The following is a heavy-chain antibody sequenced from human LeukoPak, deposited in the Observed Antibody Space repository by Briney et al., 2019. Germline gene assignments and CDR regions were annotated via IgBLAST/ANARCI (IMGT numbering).Heavy chain of an antibody. CDR3: ARLREIPVFGVVTKSTSYFDY. D-gene: IGHD3-3*01. J-gene: IGHJ4*02. V-gene: IGHV3-23*01. CDR2: TSSSDAGK. CDR1: GFSLSSYA. Sequence: PGGSLRLSCTVSGFSLSSYALSWVRRAPGKGLEWVSATSSSDAGKYYADSVRGRFTISRDNSRNTMYLQMNSLRVEDAAVYYCARLREIPVFGVVTKSTSYFDYWGQGTLVTVSS.